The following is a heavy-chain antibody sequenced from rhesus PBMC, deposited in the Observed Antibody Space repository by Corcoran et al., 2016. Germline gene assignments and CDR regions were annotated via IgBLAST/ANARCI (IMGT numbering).Heavy chain of an antibody. J-gene: IGHJ4*01. CDR1: GGSISSGYD. Sequence: QVQLQESGPGVVKPSETLSLTCAVSGGSISSGYDWSWIRQPPGKGLEWIGYTYVSSGSTKYNPSLKNRVTIAKDASRNQFSLKLSSVTAADTAVYYCARKNSGWYYFDYWGQGVLVTVSS. D-gene: IGHD6-31*01. CDR3: ARKNSGWYYFDY. V-gene: IGHV4-76*01. CDR2: TYVSSGST.